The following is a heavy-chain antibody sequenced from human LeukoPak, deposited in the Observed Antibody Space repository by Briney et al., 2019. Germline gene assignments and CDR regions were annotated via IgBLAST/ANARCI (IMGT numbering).Heavy chain of an antibody. D-gene: IGHD3-10*01. CDR2: VSDRDGDT. CDR3: AKYWGSSYNYAPFDS. V-gene: IGHV3-23*01. CDR1: GFTFTTYA. Sequence: GGSLRLSCAASGFTFTTYAMSWVRQSPGKGLEWVSTVSDRDGDTYYADSVKGRFTISRDSSKSTLYLQMNSLRAEDTAVFYCAKYWGSSYNYAPFDSWGQGTLVTVSS. J-gene: IGHJ4*02.